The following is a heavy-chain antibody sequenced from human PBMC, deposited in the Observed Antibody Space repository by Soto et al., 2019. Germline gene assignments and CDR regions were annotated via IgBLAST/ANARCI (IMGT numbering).Heavy chain of an antibody. V-gene: IGHV4-31*03. J-gene: IGHJ4*02. D-gene: IGHD4-17*01. Sequence: QVQLQESGPGLVKPSQTLSLTCTVSGGSITTGGYYWSWIRQHPGKGPEWIVYIYYSGSTYYNPSLESRVTISVDTSKNQFSLRLSSVTAADTAVYYCARGLSVTLFDYWGQGTLVAVSS. CDR1: GGSITTGGYY. CDR2: IYYSGST. CDR3: ARGLSVTLFDY.